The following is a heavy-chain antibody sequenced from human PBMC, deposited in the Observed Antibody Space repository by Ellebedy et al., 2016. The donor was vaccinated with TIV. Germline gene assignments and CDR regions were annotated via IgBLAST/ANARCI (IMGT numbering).Heavy chain of an antibody. CDR1: GGSISSYY. J-gene: IGHJ4*02. Sequence: GSLRLXXTVSGGSISSYYWSWIRQPPGKGLEWIGRIYTSGSTNYNPSLKSRVTISVDTSKNQFSLKLSSVTAADTAVYYCAGTSSIAARPMDYWGQGTLVTVSS. V-gene: IGHV4-4*08. D-gene: IGHD6-6*01. CDR2: IYTSGST. CDR3: AGTSSIAARPMDY.